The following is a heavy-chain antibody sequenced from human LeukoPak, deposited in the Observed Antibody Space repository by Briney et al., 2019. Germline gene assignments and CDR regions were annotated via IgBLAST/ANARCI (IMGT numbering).Heavy chain of an antibody. CDR3: ARGRGAGYYYYYMDV. CDR1: GGSLSRSSYY. J-gene: IGHJ6*03. V-gene: IGHV4-61*03. D-gene: IGHD1-26*01. Sequence: SETLSLTCTVSGGSLSRSSYYWGWIRQPPGKGLEWIGYIYYSGSTNYNPSLRSRVTISADTSKNHFSLKLSSVSAADTAMYYCARGRGAGYYYYYMDVWGKGTTVTISS. CDR2: IYYSGST.